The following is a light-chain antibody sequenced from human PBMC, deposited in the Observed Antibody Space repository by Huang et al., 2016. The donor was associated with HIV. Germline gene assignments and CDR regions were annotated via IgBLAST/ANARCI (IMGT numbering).Light chain of an antibody. CDR1: QSISSW. Sequence: DIQMTQSPSTLSASVGDRVTITCRANQSISSWLAWYEQKPGKAPKRLIYAASTLESGVPSRLSGSGSGTEFTLTINSLQPDDFAAYYCQQYNSYSPITFGGGTKVEI. V-gene: IGKV1-5*03. J-gene: IGKJ4*01. CDR3: QQYNSYSPIT. CDR2: AAS.